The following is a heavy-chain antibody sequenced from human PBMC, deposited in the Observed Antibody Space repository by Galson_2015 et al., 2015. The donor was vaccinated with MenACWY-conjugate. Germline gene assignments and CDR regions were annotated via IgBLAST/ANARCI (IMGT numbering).Heavy chain of an antibody. V-gene: IGHV1-3*01. Sequence: SVKVSCKASGYTFTSYALHWVRQAPGQRLEWMGWINAGKGNTKYSQKFQGRVTITRDTSASTAYMELSSLRSEDTAVYYCARVPIAALDYWGQGTLVTASS. D-gene: IGHD6-13*01. CDR3: ARVPIAALDY. CDR1: GYTFTSYA. J-gene: IGHJ4*02. CDR2: INAGKGNT.